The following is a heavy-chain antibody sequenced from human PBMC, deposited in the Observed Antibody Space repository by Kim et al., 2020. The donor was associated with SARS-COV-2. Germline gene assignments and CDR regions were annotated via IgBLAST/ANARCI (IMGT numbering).Heavy chain of an antibody. D-gene: IGHD6-13*01. CDR3: ARVIAAAGRMGRVYYFDY. J-gene: IGHJ4*02. CDR2: IYYSGST. Sequence: SETLSLTCTVSGGSISSSSYYWGWIRQPPGKGLEWIGSIYYSGSTYYNPSLKSRVTISVDTSKNQFSLKLSSVTAADTAVYYCARVIAAAGRMGRVYYFDYWGQGTLVTVSS. CDR1: GGSISSSSYY. V-gene: IGHV4-39*07.